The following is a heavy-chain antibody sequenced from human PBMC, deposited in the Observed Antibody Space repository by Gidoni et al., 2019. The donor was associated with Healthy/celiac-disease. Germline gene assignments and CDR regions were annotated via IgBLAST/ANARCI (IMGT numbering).Heavy chain of an antibody. CDR3: ARGLRRTSSGCPGGD. D-gene: IGHD2-2*01. Sequence: HVLLVQSGPQVKKPAASVTVSCTASVSPFTSYVINWVRQATGPGLAGMGWMNPNSGNTGNAQKCQGRVTMTRNTSISTAYMELSSLRAEDTAVYYCARGLRRTSSGCPGGDWGQGTLVSVSS. CDR1: VSPFTSYV. J-gene: IGHJ4*02. CDR2: MNPNSGNT. V-gene: IGHV1-8*01.